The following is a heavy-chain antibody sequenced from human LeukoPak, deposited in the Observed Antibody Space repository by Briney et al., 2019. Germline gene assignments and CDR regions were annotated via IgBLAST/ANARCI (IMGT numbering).Heavy chain of an antibody. Sequence: GGSLRLSCAASGFTLNKHAMSWVRQAPGEGLEWVSAIIDVGDTYYADSVKGRFTISRDNSKNTLYLQMNSLRAEDTAVYYCAKGGKTIMCPTSCYDYWGQGTLVTVSS. CDR3: AKGGKTIMCPTSCYDY. D-gene: IGHD2-2*01. CDR1: GFTLNKHA. V-gene: IGHV3-23*01. CDR2: IIDVGDT. J-gene: IGHJ4*02.